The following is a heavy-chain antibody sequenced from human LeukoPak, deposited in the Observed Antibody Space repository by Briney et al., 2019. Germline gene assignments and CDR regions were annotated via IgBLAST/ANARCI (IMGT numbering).Heavy chain of an antibody. D-gene: IGHD3-3*01. CDR1: GFTFSSHA. CDR3: AKDGGGSLEWLPPMDV. V-gene: IGHV3-23*01. Sequence: GGSLRLSCAASGFTFSSHAMGWVRQAPGKGLEWVSSITGSGGSTYYGDSVKGRFTISRDNSKNTLYLQMNSLRAEDTAVYYCAKDGGGSLEWLPPMDVWGQGTTVTVPS. J-gene: IGHJ6*02. CDR2: ITGSGGST.